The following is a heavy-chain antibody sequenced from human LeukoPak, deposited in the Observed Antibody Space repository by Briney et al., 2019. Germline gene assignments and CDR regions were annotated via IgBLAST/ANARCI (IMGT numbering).Heavy chain of an antibody. D-gene: IGHD2-21*02. CDR1: VFTFSKYD. Sequence: GGSLRLSCAASVFTFSKYDMSGVRHAPPKGLEWGASISGAGSSTNYAASVKGRFTISRDNSKNTLYLQMNSLRAEDTAVYYCANMVTIGIWGQGPLVTVSS. CDR3: ANMVTIGI. V-gene: IGHV3-23*01. CDR2: ISGAGSST. J-gene: IGHJ4*02.